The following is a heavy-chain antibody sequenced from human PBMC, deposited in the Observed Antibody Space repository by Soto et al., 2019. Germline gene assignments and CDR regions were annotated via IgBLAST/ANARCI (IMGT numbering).Heavy chain of an antibody. CDR2: ITTGSSRNI. V-gene: IGHV3-21*06. J-gene: IGHJ6*02. D-gene: IGHD3-3*01. CDR3: ARDDAIFGAIPRMDI. Sequence: GGSLRLSCSASGFPFSTYTMYWVRQAPGKGLEWVSSITTGSSRNIFYADSVKGRFTISRDNANNILYLEMDNLRVEDTAVYYCARDDAIFGAIPRMDIWGQGTTVTVSS. CDR1: GFPFSTYT.